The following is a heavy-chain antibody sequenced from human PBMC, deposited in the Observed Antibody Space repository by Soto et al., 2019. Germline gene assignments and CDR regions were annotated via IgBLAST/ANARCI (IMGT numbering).Heavy chain of an antibody. J-gene: IGHJ6*02. V-gene: IGHV3-30*18. CDR3: AKDRLRGGFLTTATTNGMDV. CDR2: ISYDGSNK. D-gene: IGHD1-26*01. CDR1: VFTFISYG. Sequence: PGWSLRLSCASSVFTFISYGMHWVRQAPGKGLEWVALISYDGSNKYYVDSVKGRFTISRDNSKNTLFLQMNSLRAGDTAVYYCAKDRLRGGFLTTATTNGMDVWGQGTTVTVSS.